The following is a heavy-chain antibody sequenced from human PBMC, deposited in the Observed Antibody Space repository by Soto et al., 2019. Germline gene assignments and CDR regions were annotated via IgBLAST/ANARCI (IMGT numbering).Heavy chain of an antibody. CDR2: IYYSGST. CDR1: GGSISSSSYY. Sequence: SETLSLTCTVSGGSISSSSYYWGWIRQPPGKGLEWIGSIYYSGSTYYSPSLKSRLTITKDTSKNQVVLTMTNMDPVDTATYNCAHSYGGNSMGADGDAFDIWGQGTMVTVSS. CDR3: AHSYGGNSMGADGDAFDI. J-gene: IGHJ3*02. D-gene: IGHD5-18*01. V-gene: IGHV4-39*06.